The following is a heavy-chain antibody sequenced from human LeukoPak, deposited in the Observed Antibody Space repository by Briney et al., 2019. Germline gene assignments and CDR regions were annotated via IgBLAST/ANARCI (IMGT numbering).Heavy chain of an antibody. J-gene: IGHJ4*02. D-gene: IGHD3-22*01. CDR1: GFTFSSYA. V-gene: IGHV3-23*01. CDR3: ARGQIYYDGSGFGY. CDR2: ISGSGGST. Sequence: GGSLRLSCAASGFTFSSYAMSWVRQAPGKGLEWVSAISGSGGSTYYADSVKGRFTISRDKSKNTLYLQMNSLRADDTAVYYCARGQIYYDGSGFGYWGQGTLVTVSS.